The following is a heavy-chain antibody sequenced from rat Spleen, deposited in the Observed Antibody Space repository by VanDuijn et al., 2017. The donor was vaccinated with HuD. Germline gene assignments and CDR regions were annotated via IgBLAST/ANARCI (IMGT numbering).Heavy chain of an antibody. CDR3: GRAATEGLDY. D-gene: IGHD1-11*01. CDR1: GFNFNDYW. J-gene: IGHJ2*01. CDR2: INKDSSTI. V-gene: IGHV4-2*01. Sequence: EVKLVESGGGLVQPGRSLKLSCAASGFNFNDYWMGWVRQAPGKGLEWIAEINKDSSTIKYIPSLKDKFTISRDNAQNTLYLQMNKLGSEDTAIYYCGRAATEGLDYWGQGVMVTVSS.